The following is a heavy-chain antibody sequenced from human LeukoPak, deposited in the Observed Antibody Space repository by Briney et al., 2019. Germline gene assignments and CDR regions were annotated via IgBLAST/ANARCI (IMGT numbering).Heavy chain of an antibody. CDR1: GFTFSSYG. CDR3: AREATIKRWFDY. D-gene: IGHD5-12*01. J-gene: IGHJ4*02. Sequence: PGRSLRLSCAASGFTFSSYGMHWVRQAPGKGLEWAAVIWYDGSNKYYADSVKGRFTISRDNSKNTLYLQMNSLRAEDTAVYYCAREATIKRWFDYWGQGTLVTVSS. V-gene: IGHV3-33*01. CDR2: IWYDGSNK.